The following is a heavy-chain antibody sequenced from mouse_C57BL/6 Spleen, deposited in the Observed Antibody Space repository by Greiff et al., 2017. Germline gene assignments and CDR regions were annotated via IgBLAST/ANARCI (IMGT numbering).Heavy chain of an antibody. J-gene: IGHJ2*01. D-gene: IGHD2-5*01. CDR1: GYAFTNYL. CDR3: ARSSTIVTYRVYYFDY. V-gene: IGHV1-54*01. Sequence: QVQLQQSGAELVRPGTSVKVSCKASGYAFTNYLIEWVKQRPGQGLEWIGVINPGSGGTNYNEKFKGKATLTADKSSSTAYMQLSSLTSEDSAVYFCARSSTIVTYRVYYFDYWGQGTTLTVSS. CDR2: INPGSGGT.